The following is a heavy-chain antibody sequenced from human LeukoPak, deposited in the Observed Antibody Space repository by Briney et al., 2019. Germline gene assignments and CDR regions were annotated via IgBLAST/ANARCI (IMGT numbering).Heavy chain of an antibody. V-gene: IGHV3-33*08. Sequence: GGSLRLSCAASGFTFSSYSLNWVRQAPGKGLEWVAVIWYDGSNKYYADSVKGRFTISRDNSKNTLYLQMNSLRAEDTAVYYCARDLMDYDFWSGYRYYGMDVWGQGTTVTVSS. CDR3: ARDLMDYDFWSGYRYYGMDV. J-gene: IGHJ6*02. CDR2: IWYDGSNK. CDR1: GFTFSSYS. D-gene: IGHD3-3*01.